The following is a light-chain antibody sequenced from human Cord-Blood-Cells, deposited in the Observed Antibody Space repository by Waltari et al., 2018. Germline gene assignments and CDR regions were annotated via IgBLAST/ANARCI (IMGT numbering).Light chain of an antibody. Sequence: EIVMTQSPATLSVSPGERATLSCRASQSVSSNLAWYQQKPGQAPRLRFYGASNRATGIPAMFSGSGSGTEFTLTISSLQSEDFAVYYCQQYNNWPPAFGQGTKVEIK. CDR2: GAS. V-gene: IGKV3-15*01. CDR3: QQYNNWPPA. J-gene: IGKJ1*01. CDR1: QSVSSN.